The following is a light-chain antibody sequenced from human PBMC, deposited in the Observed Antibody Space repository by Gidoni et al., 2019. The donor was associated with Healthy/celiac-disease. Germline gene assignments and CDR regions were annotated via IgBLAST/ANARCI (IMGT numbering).Light chain of an antibody. J-gene: IGKJ3*01. CDR3: QQYNNWPEIT. CDR2: GAS. Sequence: EIVMTQSPATLSVSPGETATLACRASQSVSSNLAWYQQKPGQAPRLLIYGASTRATGIPARFSGSGSGTEFTLTISSLQSEDFAVYYCQQYNNWPEITFGPXTKVDIK. CDR1: QSVSSN. V-gene: IGKV3-15*01.